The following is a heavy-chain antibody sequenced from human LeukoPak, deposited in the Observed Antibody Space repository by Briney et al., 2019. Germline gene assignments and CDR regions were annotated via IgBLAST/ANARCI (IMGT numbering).Heavy chain of an antibody. CDR3: AELGITMIGGV. CDR2: ITTAGDT. D-gene: IGHD3-10*02. CDR1: GFTFSSYD. V-gene: IGHV3-13*01. J-gene: IGHJ6*04. Sequence: PGGSLRLSCAASGFTFSSYDMHWVRQATGKGLEWVSTITTAGDTYHPGSVKGRFTISRENAKNSLYLQMNSLRAGDTAVYYCAELGITMIGGVWGKGTTVTISS.